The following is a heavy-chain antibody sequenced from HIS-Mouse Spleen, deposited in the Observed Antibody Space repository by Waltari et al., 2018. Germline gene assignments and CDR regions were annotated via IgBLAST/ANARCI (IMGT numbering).Heavy chain of an antibody. Sequence: QVQLQESGPGLVKPSETLSLTCTAPGGPISSYYWSWIRQPAGKGRDWIGRIYTSGSTNYNPSLKSRVTMSVDTSKNQFSLKLSSVTAADTAVYYCARDFHDFWSGYYGGDKKHDAFDIWGQGTMVTVSS. CDR1: GGPISSYY. CDR2: IYTSGST. D-gene: IGHD3-3*01. J-gene: IGHJ3*02. V-gene: IGHV4-4*07. CDR3: ARDFHDFWSGYYGGDKKHDAFDI.